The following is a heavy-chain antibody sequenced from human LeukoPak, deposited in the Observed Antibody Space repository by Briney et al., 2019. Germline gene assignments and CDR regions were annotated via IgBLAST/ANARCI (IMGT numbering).Heavy chain of an antibody. CDR1: GFTFSSYA. V-gene: IGHV3-23*01. J-gene: IGHJ4*02. D-gene: IGHD3-22*01. CDR2: IRGSGGST. CDR3: AKTYYYDSSGYNYFDY. Sequence: GGSLRLSCAASGFTFSSYAMSWVRQAPGKWLEWVSAIRGSGGSTYYADSVKGRFTISIDNSKNTLYLQMNSMRAEDTAVYYCAKTYYYDSSGYNYFDYWGQGTLITVSS.